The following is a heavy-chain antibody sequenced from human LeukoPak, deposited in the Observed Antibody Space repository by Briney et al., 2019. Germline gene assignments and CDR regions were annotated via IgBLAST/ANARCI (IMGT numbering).Heavy chain of an antibody. D-gene: IGHD2-8*01. CDR3: ARDLNGPSFY. V-gene: IGHV3-7*01. J-gene: IGHJ4*02. CDR2: IKPDGGEI. Sequence: GGSLRLSCAASGFTFSNYWMSWVRQAPGKGLEWVINIKPDGGEIYFVDSVKGRFTISRDNAKNSLYLQMNSLRVDDTAVYYCARDLNGPSFYWGQGTLVTVSS. CDR1: GFTFSNYW.